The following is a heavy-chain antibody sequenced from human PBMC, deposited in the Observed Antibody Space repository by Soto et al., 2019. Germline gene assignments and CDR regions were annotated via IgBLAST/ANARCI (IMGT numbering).Heavy chain of an antibody. CDR2: ISSSGSSI. J-gene: IGHJ4*02. CDR1: GFTFSDYY. V-gene: IGHV3-11*01. D-gene: IGHD3-10*01. CDR3: ARHPHVGRYYGSGND. Sequence: QVQLVESGGGLVKPGGSLRLSCAASGFTFSDYYMSWIRQAPGKGLEWVSDISSSGSSIYYADSVKGRFTISRDNAKNSLYLQMNSLSAEDTAVYYGARHPHVGRYYGSGNDWGQGTLVTVSS.